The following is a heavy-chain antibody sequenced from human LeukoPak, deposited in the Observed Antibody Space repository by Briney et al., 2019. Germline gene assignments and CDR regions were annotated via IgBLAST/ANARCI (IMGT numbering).Heavy chain of an antibody. V-gene: IGHV4-4*07. Sequence: SETLSLTCTVSGGSISSYYWSWIRQPAGKGLEWIGRIYTSGSTNYNPSLKSRVTMSVDTSKNQFSPKLSSVTAADTAVYYCARDTYYYDSSGYYTFDYWGQGTLVTVSS. CDR1: GGSISSYY. CDR3: ARDTYYYDSSGYYTFDY. CDR2: IYTSGST. D-gene: IGHD3-22*01. J-gene: IGHJ4*02.